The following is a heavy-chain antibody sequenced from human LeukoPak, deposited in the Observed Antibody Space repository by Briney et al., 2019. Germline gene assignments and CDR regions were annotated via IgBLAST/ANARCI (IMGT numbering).Heavy chain of an antibody. CDR2: ISYTDTI. CDR3: ARGSGGVGASLPF. D-gene: IGHD1-26*01. CDR1: GFTFSDYS. J-gene: IGHJ4*02. Sequence: GGSLRLSCAAYGFTFSDYSMNWVRQAPGKGLEWVAYISYTDTIYYADSVKGRFTISRDNAKNSLYLQMNSLRVEDTAMYYCARGSGGVGASLPFWGQGALVTVSS. V-gene: IGHV3-48*01.